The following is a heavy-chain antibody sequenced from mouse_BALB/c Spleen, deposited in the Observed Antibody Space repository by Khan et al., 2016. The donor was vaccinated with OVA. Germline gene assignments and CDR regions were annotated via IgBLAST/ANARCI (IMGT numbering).Heavy chain of an antibody. J-gene: IGHJ2*01. Sequence: QVQLQQSGPELVKPGASVKMSCKASGYTFTDYVISWVKQRTGQGLELIGEIYPGSGSTYYNEKFKGKATLTADKSSNTAYMQLSSLTSEDSAVYFCARSYYGSSYFDYWGQGTTLTVSS. CDR1: GYTFTDYV. CDR2: IYPGSGST. V-gene: IGHV1-77*01. D-gene: IGHD1-1*01. CDR3: ARSYYGSSYFDY.